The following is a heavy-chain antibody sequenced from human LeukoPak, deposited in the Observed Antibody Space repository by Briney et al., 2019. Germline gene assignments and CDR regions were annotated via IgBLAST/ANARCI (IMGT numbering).Heavy chain of an antibody. V-gene: IGHV6-1*01. J-gene: IGHJ6*02. CDR1: GDRVSSNSAA. D-gene: IGHD4-23*01. CDR3: AREGYGGNSPQDYYYGMDV. Sequence: SQTLSLTCTISGDRVSSNSAAWNWIRQSPSRGLEWLGRTYYRSKWYNDYAVSVKSRITINPDTSKNQFSLQLNSVTPEDTAVYYCAREGYGGNSPQDYYYGMDVWGQGTTVTVSS. CDR2: TYYRSKWYN.